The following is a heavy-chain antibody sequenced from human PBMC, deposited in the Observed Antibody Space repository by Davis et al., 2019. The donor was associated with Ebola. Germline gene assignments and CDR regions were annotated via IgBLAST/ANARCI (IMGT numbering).Heavy chain of an antibody. CDR1: GGSFSGYY. V-gene: IGHV4-34*01. Sequence: SETLSLTCAVSGGSFSGYYWSWIRQPPGKGLEWIGEINHSGSTNYNPSLKSRVTISVDTSKNQFSLKLSSVTAADTAVYYCARRLVWFRRFDPRGQGTLVTVSS. CDR3: ARRLVWFRRFDP. D-gene: IGHD3-10*01. J-gene: IGHJ5*02. CDR2: INHSGST.